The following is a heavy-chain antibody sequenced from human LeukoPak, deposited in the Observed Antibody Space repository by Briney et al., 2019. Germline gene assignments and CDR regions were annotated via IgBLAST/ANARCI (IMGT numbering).Heavy chain of an antibody. D-gene: IGHD4-17*01. J-gene: IGHJ3*02. CDR3: ATMTTVTHGDAFDI. CDR2: ISGSGGST. CDR1: GFTFSSYG. V-gene: IGHV3-23*01. Sequence: GGTLRLSCAASGFTFSSYGMSWVRQAPGKGLEWVSAISGSGGSTYYADSVKGRFTISRDNSKNTLYLQMNSLRAEDTAVYYCATMTTVTHGDAFDIWGQGTMVAVSS.